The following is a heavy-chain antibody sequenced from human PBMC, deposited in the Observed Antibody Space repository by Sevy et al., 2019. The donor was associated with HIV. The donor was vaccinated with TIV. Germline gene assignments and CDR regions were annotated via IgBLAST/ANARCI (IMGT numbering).Heavy chain of an antibody. V-gene: IGHV3-30*02. CDR1: GFIFSTYG. CDR2: IGYDGSSQ. CDR3: VGGASIAAAGNFAY. D-gene: IGHD6-13*01. Sequence: GGSLRLSCAASGFIFSTYGMHWVRQAPGKGLEWVALIGYDGSSQYYADSVQGRFTISRENSKNTLDLQMNSLSAEDTAWYYGVGGASIAAAGNFAYWGQGTLVTVSS. J-gene: IGHJ4*02.